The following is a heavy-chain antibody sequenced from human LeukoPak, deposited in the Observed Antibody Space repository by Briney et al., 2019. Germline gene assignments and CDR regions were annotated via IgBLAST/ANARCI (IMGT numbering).Heavy chain of an antibody. J-gene: IGHJ3*02. V-gene: IGHV4-59*08. D-gene: IGHD2-15*01. CDR3: VRHLSAGRPAFDI. CDR2: ICYSGNT. Sequence: SETLSLTCTLSGGSINSYYWSWVRHPPGKGLGWIGYICYSGNTNYNPSLKSRVSISVDTSNNTFSLKLTSLTAADTAVYYCVRHLSAGRPAFDIWGQGTMVTVSS. CDR1: GGSINSYY.